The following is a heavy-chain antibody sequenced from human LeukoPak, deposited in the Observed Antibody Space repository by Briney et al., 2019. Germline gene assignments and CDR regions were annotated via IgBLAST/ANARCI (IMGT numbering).Heavy chain of an antibody. V-gene: IGHV3-23*01. CDR2: ISGSGGST. D-gene: IGHD2-21*02. J-gene: IGHJ4*02. CDR1: GFTFSSYA. CDR3: AKDLGGDRSNRYFDY. Sequence: GGSLRLSCAASGFTFSSYAMSWVRQAPGKGLEWVSAISGSGGSTYYADSVKGRFTISRDNSKNTLYLQMNSLRAEDTAVYYCAKDLGGDRSNRYFDYWGQGTLVTVSS.